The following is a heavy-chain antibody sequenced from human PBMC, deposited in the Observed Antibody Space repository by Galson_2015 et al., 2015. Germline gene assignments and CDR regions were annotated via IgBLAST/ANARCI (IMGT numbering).Heavy chain of an antibody. J-gene: IGHJ3*02. V-gene: IGHV3-21*01. CDR2: ISSSSSYI. CDR1: GFTFSGYS. Sequence: SLRLSCAASGFTFSGYSMNWVRQAPGKGLEWVSSISSSSSYIYYADSVKGRFTISRDNAKNSLYLQMNSLRAEDTAVYYCARDYGGNSDAFDIWGQGTMVTVSS. D-gene: IGHD4-23*01. CDR3: ARDYGGNSDAFDI.